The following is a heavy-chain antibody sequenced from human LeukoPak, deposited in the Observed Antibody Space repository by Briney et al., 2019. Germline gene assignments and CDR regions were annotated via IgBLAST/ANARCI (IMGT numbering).Heavy chain of an antibody. J-gene: IGHJ4*02. Sequence: GGTLRLSCAASGFIFSHYGMNWVRQAPGKGLEWVSGITSRSTTYYADSVKGRFTISRDNSKNMVWLQINSPTAEDTATYYCAKDGNWARFEDWGQGTLVTVSS. D-gene: IGHD7-27*01. CDR2: ITSRSTT. V-gene: IGHV3-23*01. CDR1: GFIFSHYG. CDR3: AKDGNWARFED.